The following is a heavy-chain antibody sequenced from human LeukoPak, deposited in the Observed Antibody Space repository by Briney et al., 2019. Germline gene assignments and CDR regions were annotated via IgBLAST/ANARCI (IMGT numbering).Heavy chain of an antibody. CDR1: GYSFAGYY. CDR3: AREIGSGSSLDN. Sequence: ASVKVSCKASGYSFAGYYMHWVRQAPGRGLEWMGWINPKIGGTNYAQKFQGRVTMTRDTSISTAYMELSRLRSDDTAVYYCAREIGSGSSLDNWGQGTLVTVSS. J-gene: IGHJ4*02. D-gene: IGHD3-10*01. CDR2: INPKIGGT. V-gene: IGHV1-2*02.